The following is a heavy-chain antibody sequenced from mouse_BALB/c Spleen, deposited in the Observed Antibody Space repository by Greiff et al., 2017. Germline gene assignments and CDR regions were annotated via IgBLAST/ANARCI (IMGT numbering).Heavy chain of an antibody. CDR1: GFNIKDTY. J-gene: IGHJ4*01. V-gene: IGHV14-3*02. CDR2: IDPANGNT. CDR3: ARNRYDRGAMDY. Sequence: EVQLQQSGAELVKPGASVKLSCTASGFNIKDTYMHWVKQRPEQGLEWIGRIDPANGNTKYDPKFQGKATITADTSSNTAYLQLSSLTSEDAAVYYCARNRYDRGAMDYWGQGTSVTVSS. D-gene: IGHD2-14*01.